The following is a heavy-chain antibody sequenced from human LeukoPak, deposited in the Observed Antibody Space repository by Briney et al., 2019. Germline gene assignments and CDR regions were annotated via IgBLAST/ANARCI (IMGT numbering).Heavy chain of an antibody. CDR3: AREGGYSYGLIDY. V-gene: IGHV3-11*06. D-gene: IGHD5-18*01. CDR2: ISSSSVYT. J-gene: IGHJ4*02. CDR1: GFTYSDYY. Sequence: GGSLRLSCTTSGFTYSDYYMSWIRQAPGKGLEWVSYISSSSVYTDYADSVKGRFTISRDNGKNSLFLQMNSLRAEDTAVYYCAREGGYSYGLIDYWGQGTLVTVSS.